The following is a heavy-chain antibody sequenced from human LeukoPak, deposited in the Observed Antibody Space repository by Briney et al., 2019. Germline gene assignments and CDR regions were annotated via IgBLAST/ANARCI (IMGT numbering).Heavy chain of an antibody. D-gene: IGHD6-19*01. V-gene: IGHV4-34*01. J-gene: IGHJ6*03. CDR2: INHSGST. Sequence: PSETLSLTCAVYGGSFSGYYWSWIRQPPGKGLEWIGEINHSGSTNYNPSLKSRVTISVDTSKNQFSLKLSSVTAADTAVYYCARHHPYSSGYYYYYYYMDVWGKGTTVTISS. CDR1: GGSFSGYY. CDR3: ARHHPYSSGYYYYYYYMDV.